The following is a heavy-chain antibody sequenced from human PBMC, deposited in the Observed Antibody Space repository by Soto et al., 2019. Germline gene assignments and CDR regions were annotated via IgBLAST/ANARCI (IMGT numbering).Heavy chain of an antibody. CDR1: GFTFSSYW. Sequence: GESLRLSCAASGFTFSSYWMSWVRQAPGKGLEWVANIKQDGSEKYYVDSVKGRFTISRDNAKNSLYLQMNSLRAEDTAVYYCARDSNVVIAMPTDYWGQGTLVTVSS. CDR2: IKQDGSEK. V-gene: IGHV3-7*01. J-gene: IGHJ4*02. D-gene: IGHD2-21*01. CDR3: ARDSNVVIAMPTDY.